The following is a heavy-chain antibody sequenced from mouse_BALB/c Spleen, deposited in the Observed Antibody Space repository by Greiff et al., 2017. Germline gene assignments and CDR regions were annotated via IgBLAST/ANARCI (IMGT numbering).Heavy chain of an antibody. Sequence: QVQLQQSGAELVRPGVSVKISCKGSGYTFTDYAMHWVKQSHAKSLEWIGVISTYYGDASYNQKFKGKATMTVDKSSSTAYMELARLTSEDSAIYYCAREDVSSYWYFDVWGSGTTVTVSS. CDR1: GYTFTDYA. CDR3: AREDVSSYWYFDV. J-gene: IGHJ1*01. V-gene: IGHV1S137*01. D-gene: IGHD1-1*01. CDR2: ISTYYGDA.